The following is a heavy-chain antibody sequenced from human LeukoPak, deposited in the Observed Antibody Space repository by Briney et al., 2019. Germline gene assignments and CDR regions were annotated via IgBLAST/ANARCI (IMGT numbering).Heavy chain of an antibody. J-gene: IGHJ3*02. CDR1: GFTFDNYA. CDR3: AKEKADAFDI. V-gene: IGHV3-9*03. Sequence: GGSLRLSCAASGFTFDNYAMHWVRQAPGKGLEWVSGVSWKSASTGYADSVKGRFTISRDNAKNSLYLQMNSLRAEDMALYYCAKEKADAFDIWGQGTMVTVSS. CDR2: VSWKSAST.